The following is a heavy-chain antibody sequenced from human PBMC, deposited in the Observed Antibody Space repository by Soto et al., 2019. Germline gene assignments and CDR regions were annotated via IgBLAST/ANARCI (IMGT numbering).Heavy chain of an antibody. J-gene: IGHJ4*02. V-gene: IGHV4-34*01. D-gene: IGHD2-15*01. CDR1: VGSFSVYY. CDR3: ARAKIYCSGGSCHEAPFDY. Sequence: PSETLCLTCAFYVGSFSVYYWSWIRQPPGKGLEWIGEINHSGSTNYNPSLKSRVTISVGTSKNQFSLKLSSVTAADTAVYYCARAKIYCSGGSCHEAPFDYWGQGTLVTVSS. CDR2: INHSGST.